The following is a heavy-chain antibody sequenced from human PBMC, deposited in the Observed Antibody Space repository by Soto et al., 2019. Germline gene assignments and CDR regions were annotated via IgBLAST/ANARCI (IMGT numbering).Heavy chain of an antibody. Sequence: LRLSCAASGFTFSSYGMHWVRQAPGKGLEWVAVISYDGSNKYYADSVKGRFTISRDNAKKTLYLQMNSLRVEDTAMYYCARDVRDYYDVSGPGASWFDPWGQGTLVTVSS. D-gene: IGHD3-22*01. V-gene: IGHV3-30*03. CDR1: GFTFSSYG. CDR3: ARDVRDYYDVSGPGASWFDP. CDR2: ISYDGSNK. J-gene: IGHJ5*02.